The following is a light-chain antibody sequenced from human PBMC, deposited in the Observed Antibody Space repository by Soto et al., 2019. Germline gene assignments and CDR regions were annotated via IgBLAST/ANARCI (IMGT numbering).Light chain of an antibody. CDR1: ASTIGRNY. CDR3: AAWDDNLSGLYV. Sequence: CALTQSPSASGTPGQMVTISCSGSASTIGRNYVYWYQQLPGTAPKLLIYRNSQRPSGVPDRFSGSKSGTSASLAISGLRSEDEADYYCAAWDDNLSGLYVFGAGTKVTVL. V-gene: IGLV1-47*01. J-gene: IGLJ1*01. CDR2: RNS.